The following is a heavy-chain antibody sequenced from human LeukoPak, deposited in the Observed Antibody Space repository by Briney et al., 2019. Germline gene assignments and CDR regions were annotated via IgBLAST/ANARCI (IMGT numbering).Heavy chain of an antibody. J-gene: IGHJ4*02. CDR3: ARGRSSSDY. CDR2: INHGGGS. Sequence: KPSETLSLTCAVYGGSLSGYYWSWICQYPEKGLEWIGEINHGGGSNYNPSLKSRVTISVDTSKNQFSLKLSSVTAADTAVYYCARGRSSSDYWGQGTLVTVSS. V-gene: IGHV4-34*01. CDR1: GGSLSGYY. D-gene: IGHD6-6*01.